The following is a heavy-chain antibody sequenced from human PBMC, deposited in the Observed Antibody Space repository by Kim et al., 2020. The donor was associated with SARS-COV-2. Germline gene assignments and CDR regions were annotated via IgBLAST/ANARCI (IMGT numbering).Heavy chain of an antibody. J-gene: IGHJ4*01. CDR2: IYYSGST. V-gene: IGHV4-39*07. CDR3: ARAPDTSGWPHYFDY. D-gene: IGHD6-19*01. Sequence: SETLSLTCTVSGGSISTSGYYWGWIRQPPGKGLEWIANIYYSGSTYYNPSLKSRVTISEDTSKNQFSLKLSSVTAAATAVYYCARAPDTSGWPHYFDYLG. CDR1: GGSISTSGYY.